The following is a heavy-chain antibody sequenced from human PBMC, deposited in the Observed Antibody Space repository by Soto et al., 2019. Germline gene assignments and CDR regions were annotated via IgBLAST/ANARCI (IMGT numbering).Heavy chain of an antibody. D-gene: IGHD3-9*01. V-gene: IGHV3-23*01. Sequence: EVQLLESGGGLEQPGGSLRLSCVASGFNFSNYAMNWIRQAPGKGLEWVSSISGSDDRTFFADSVKGRFTISRDNSKDTLFLQMNNLTGEDTALDYCTKGGRGIDIFFDSWGQGTLVSVSS. CDR3: TKGGRGIDIFFDS. CDR2: ISGSDDRT. J-gene: IGHJ4*02. CDR1: GFNFSNYA.